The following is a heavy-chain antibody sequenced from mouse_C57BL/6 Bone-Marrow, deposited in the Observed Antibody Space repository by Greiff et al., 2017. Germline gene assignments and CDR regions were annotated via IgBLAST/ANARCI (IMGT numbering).Heavy chain of an antibody. Sequence: LQQSGPELVKPGASVKISCKASGYAFSSPWMNWVKQRPGKGLEWIGRIYSGDGDTNYNGKFKGKATLTADKSSSTAYMQLSSLTSEDSAVYFCASEGLTGPWFAYWGQGTLVTVSA. J-gene: IGHJ3*01. V-gene: IGHV1-82*01. D-gene: IGHD4-1*01. CDR2: IYSGDGDT. CDR3: ASEGLTGPWFAY. CDR1: GYAFSSPW.